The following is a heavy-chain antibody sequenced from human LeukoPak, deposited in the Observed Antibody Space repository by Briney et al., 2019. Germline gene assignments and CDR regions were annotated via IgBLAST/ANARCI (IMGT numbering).Heavy chain of an antibody. CDR1: GITFSNHA. CDR3: ARDWLTTSMDV. CDR2: ISGSGGST. Sequence: GGSLRLSCAASGITFSNHAMSWVRQAPGKGLEWVSTISGSGGSTYYADSVKGRFTISRDNSKNTLYLQMDSLGAEDAAVYYCARDWLTTSMDVWGQGTTVTVSS. V-gene: IGHV3-23*01. D-gene: IGHD3-3*01. J-gene: IGHJ6*02.